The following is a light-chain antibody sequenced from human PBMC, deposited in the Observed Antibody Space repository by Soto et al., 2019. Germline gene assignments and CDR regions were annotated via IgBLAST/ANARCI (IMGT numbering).Light chain of an antibody. CDR1: QSVSSN. CDR2: GAS. CDR3: QQYNDWPLT. V-gene: IGKV3-15*01. Sequence: EIVMKQSPATLSVSPGERATLSCRASQSVSSNLAWYKQKPGQAPRLLIYGASTRATGLPDRISGSGSGTEFTLTISSLQSEDFALYYCQQYNDWPLTFGGGTKVEIK. J-gene: IGKJ4*01.